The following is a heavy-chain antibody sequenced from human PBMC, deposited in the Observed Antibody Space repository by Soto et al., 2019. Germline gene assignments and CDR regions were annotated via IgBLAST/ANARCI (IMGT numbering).Heavy chain of an antibody. CDR2: ISYGGSNK. CDR1: GFTFSSYG. Sequence: GGSLRLSCAASGFTFSSYGMHWVRQAPGKGLECVAVISYGGSNKYYADSVKGRFTISRDNSKNTLYLQMNSLRAEDTAVYYCARDPAYCGGDCYPPYFFFDYWGQGTLVTVSS. CDR3: ARDPAYCGGDCYPPYFFFDY. J-gene: IGHJ4*02. D-gene: IGHD2-21*02. V-gene: IGHV3-30*03.